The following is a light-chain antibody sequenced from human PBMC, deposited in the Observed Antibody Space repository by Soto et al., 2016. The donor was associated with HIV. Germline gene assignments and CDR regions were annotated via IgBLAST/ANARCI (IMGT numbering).Light chain of an antibody. CDR3: QQYKTYPLT. V-gene: IGKV1-16*02. Sequence: DIQMTQSPSPLSASVGDTVTITRRASQDINNYLAWFQQKPGKAPKSLIYGASTLQSGVSSKFSGIRSGTDFTLTISSLQPEDFATYFCQQYKTYPLTFGGGTKVQIK. CDR2: GAS. J-gene: IGKJ4*01. CDR1: QDINNY.